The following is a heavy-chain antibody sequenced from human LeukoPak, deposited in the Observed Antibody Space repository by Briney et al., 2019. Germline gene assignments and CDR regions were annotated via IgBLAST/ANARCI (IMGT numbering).Heavy chain of an antibody. D-gene: IGHD4-23*01. Sequence: PGGSLRLSCAASGFTFNSYSMNWVRQAPGKGLEWVSYISSSSSTIYYADSVKGRFTISRDNARNSLYLQMNSLRAGDTAIYYCAKYDYGGNPNEYYFDYWGQGTLVTVSS. CDR1: GFTFNSYS. J-gene: IGHJ4*02. V-gene: IGHV3-48*01. CDR3: AKYDYGGNPNEYYFDY. CDR2: ISSSSSTI.